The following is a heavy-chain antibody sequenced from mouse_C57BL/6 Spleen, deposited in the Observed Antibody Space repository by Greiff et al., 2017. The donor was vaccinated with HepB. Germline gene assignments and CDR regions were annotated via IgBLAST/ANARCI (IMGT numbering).Heavy chain of an antibody. CDR3: ARQDDGYYDFDC. CDR2: IYPGDGDT. V-gene: IGHV1-82*01. D-gene: IGHD2-3*01. Sequence: VQLQESGPELVKPGASVKISCKASGYAFSSSWMNWVKQRPGKGLEWIGRIYPGDGDTNYNGKFKGKATQTADKSSSTAYMQLSSLTSEDSAVYCCARQDDGYYDFDCWGQGTTLTVSS. CDR1: GYAFSSSW. J-gene: IGHJ2*01.